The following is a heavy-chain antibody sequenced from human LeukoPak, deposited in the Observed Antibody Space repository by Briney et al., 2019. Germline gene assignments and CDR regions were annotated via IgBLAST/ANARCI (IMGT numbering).Heavy chain of an antibody. V-gene: IGHV4-59*01. Sequence: PSETLSLTCTVSDGSITGYYWSWIRQPPGKGLEWIGYIYYSGSTNYNPSLKSRVTISVDTSKNQFSLKLSSVTAADTAVYYCARGCSAGTPHNWFDPWGQGTLVTVSS. D-gene: IGHD6-13*01. CDR2: IYYSGST. CDR1: DGSITGYY. CDR3: ARGCSAGTPHNWFDP. J-gene: IGHJ5*02.